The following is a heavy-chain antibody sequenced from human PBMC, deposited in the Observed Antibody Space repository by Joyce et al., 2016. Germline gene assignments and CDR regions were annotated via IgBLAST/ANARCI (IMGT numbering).Heavy chain of an antibody. Sequence: QVQLQESGPGLVKPSQTLSLTCSVSGGSISSETYFWSWIRQHPGKGLAWVAYIYYRGRTYFNPAIKGRVSISVDTSQNHCSLNLRSATAADTALYYCARGRYVSGTSHNWYFDLWGRGTLVTVSS. CDR2: IYYRGRT. CDR1: GGSISSETYF. CDR3: ARGRYVSGTSHNWYFDL. V-gene: IGHV4-31*03. D-gene: IGHD3-10*01. J-gene: IGHJ2*01.